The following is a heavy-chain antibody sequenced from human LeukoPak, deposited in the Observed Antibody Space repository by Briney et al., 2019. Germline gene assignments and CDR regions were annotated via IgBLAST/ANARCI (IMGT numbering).Heavy chain of an antibody. Sequence: PGGSLRLSCAASGFTFDDYGMTWVRQAPGKGLERVPGINWNGGSTGYGDSVKGRFTISRDNTKNSLYLQMNSLRAEDTALFYCARFREGTTHFDYWGQGTLVTVSS. D-gene: IGHD1-7*01. J-gene: IGHJ4*02. V-gene: IGHV3-20*04. CDR3: ARFREGTTHFDY. CDR1: GFTFDDYG. CDR2: INWNGGST.